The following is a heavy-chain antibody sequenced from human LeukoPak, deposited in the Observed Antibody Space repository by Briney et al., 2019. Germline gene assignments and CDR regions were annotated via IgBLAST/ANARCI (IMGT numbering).Heavy chain of an antibody. J-gene: IGHJ6*02. D-gene: IGHD1-1*01. CDR2: INPHSGGA. V-gene: IGHV1-2*02. CDR1: GYSFSDYH. CDR3: ARDQRNDRYLYVYGMDV. Sequence: ASVKVSCKASGYSFSDYHMHWVRQAPGQGLEWMGRINPHSGGANYAQKFQGRVTMTMDVSIKTAYMEVSRLRSDDTAVYYCARDQRNDRYLYVYGMDVWGQGTTVTVSS.